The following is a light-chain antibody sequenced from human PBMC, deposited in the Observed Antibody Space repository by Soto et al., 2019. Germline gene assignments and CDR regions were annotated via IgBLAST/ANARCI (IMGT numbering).Light chain of an antibody. CDR2: EGS. V-gene: IGLV2-8*01. CDR3: SSYAGRNSLWV. J-gene: IGLJ1*01. Sequence: QSALTQPPSASGSPGQSVTISCTGTSSDVGGCNYVSWYQQHPGKAPKLMIYEGSKRPSGVPDRFSGSKSGTTASLTVSGLQAEDEADYYCSSYAGRNSLWVFGTGTKVTVL. CDR1: SSDVGGCNY.